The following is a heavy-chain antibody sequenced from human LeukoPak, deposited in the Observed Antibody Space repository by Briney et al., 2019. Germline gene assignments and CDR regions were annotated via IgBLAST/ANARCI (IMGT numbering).Heavy chain of an antibody. Sequence: HGESLKISCKVSGYRFTSYWIGWVRQMPGKGLEWMGIIYPGDSDTRYSPSFQGQVTISADQSISTPYLQWSSLKGSDTAMYHCARLSRYSSGWYLDYWGQGTLVIVSS. V-gene: IGHV5-51*01. D-gene: IGHD6-19*01. J-gene: IGHJ4*02. CDR1: GYRFTSYW. CDR2: IYPGDSDT. CDR3: ARLSRYSSGWYLDY.